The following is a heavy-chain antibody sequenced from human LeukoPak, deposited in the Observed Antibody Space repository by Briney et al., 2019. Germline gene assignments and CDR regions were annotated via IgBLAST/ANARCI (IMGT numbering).Heavy chain of an antibody. D-gene: IGHD3-3*01. Sequence: SETLSLTCTVSGGSISSYYWSWIRQPPGKGLEWIGYIYTSGSTNYNPSLKSRVTISVDTSKNQFSLKLSSVTAADTAVYYCARGVPYYDFWSGYYSYYYYMDVWGKGTTVTVSS. CDR2: IYTSGST. CDR3: ARGVPYYDFWSGYYSYYYYMDV. CDR1: GGSISSYY. J-gene: IGHJ6*03. V-gene: IGHV4-4*09.